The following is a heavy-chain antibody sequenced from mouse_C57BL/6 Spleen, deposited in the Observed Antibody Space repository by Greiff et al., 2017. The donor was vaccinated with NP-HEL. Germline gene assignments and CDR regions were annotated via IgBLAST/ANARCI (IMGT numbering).Heavy chain of an antibody. CDR2: IDPSDSYT. V-gene: IGHV1-59*01. Sequence: QVQLQQPGAELVRPGTSVKLSCKASGYTFTSYWMHWVKQRPGQGLEWIGVIDPSDSYTNYNQKFKGKATLTVDTSSSTAYMQLSSLTSEDSAVYYCARRDGSSYFDDWGQGTTLTVSS. J-gene: IGHJ2*01. CDR1: GYTFTSYW. D-gene: IGHD1-1*01. CDR3: ARRDGSSYFDD.